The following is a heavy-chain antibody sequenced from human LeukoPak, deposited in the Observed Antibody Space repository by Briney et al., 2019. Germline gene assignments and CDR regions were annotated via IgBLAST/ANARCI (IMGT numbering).Heavy chain of an antibody. J-gene: IGHJ4*02. Sequence: SQTLSLTCTVSGGSISSGGYYWSWIRQPPGKGLEWIGYIYHSGSTYYNPSLKSRVTISVDRSKNQFSLKLSSVTAADTAVYYCARASYSSPFDYWGQGTLVTVSS. V-gene: IGHV4-30-2*01. CDR3: ARASYSSPFDY. CDR2: IYHSGST. CDR1: GGSISSGGYY. D-gene: IGHD6-13*01.